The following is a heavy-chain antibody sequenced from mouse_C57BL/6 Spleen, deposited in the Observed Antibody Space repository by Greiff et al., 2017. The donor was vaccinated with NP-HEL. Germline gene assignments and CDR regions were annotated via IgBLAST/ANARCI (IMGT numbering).Heavy chain of an antibody. CDR1: GYSFTGYF. J-gene: IGHJ2*01. CDR3: ARGELSLLGGY. CDR2: INPYNGDT. Sequence: EVQRVESGPELVKPGDSVKISCKASGYSFTGYFMNWVMQSHGKSLEWIGRINPYNGDTFYNQKFKDKATLTVDKSSSTARMELRSLTSEDSAIYYCARGELSLLGGYWGQGTTLTVSS. D-gene: IGHD1-1*01. V-gene: IGHV1-20*01.